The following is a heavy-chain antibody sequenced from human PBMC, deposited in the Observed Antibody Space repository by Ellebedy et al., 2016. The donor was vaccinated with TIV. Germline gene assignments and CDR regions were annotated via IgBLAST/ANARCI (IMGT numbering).Heavy chain of an antibody. V-gene: IGHV3-7*01. Sequence: GESLKISCAVSGFTLGAFWMSWVRQAPGKGLEWVANIKQDGSEKYYVDSVKGRFTISRDNAKNSLYLQMNSLRAEDTAVYYCARGSYSYGFNYWGQGTLVTVSS. J-gene: IGHJ4*02. CDR1: GFTLGAFW. CDR3: ARGSYSYGFNY. CDR2: IKQDGSEK. D-gene: IGHD5-18*01.